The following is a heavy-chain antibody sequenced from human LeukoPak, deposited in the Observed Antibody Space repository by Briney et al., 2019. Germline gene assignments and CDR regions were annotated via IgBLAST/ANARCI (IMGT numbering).Heavy chain of an antibody. CDR1: GYTFTSYY. CDR2: INPSGGST. J-gene: IGHJ4*02. Sequence: ASVKVSCKASGYTFTSYYMHWVRQAPGQGLEWMGIINPSGGSTSYAQKFQGRVTMTRDMSTSTVYMELSSLRSEDTAAYYCARTQADLLLRYFDWSIRDPFDYWGQGTLDTVSS. V-gene: IGHV1-46*01. D-gene: IGHD3-9*01. CDR3: ARTQADLLLRYFDWSIRDPFDY.